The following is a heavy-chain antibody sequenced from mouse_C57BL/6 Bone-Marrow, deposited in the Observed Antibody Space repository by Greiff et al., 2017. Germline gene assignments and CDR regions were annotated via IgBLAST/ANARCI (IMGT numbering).Heavy chain of an antibody. V-gene: IGHV1-80*01. CDR1: GYAFSSYW. D-gene: IGHD2-4*01. J-gene: IGHJ3*01. CDR2: IYPGDGDT. CDR3: ARHYYDYDWFAY. Sequence: VQLQQSGAELVKPGASVKISCKASGYAFSSYWMNWVKQRPGKGLEWIGQIYPGDGDTNYNGKFKGKATLTADKSSSTAYMQLSSLTSEDSAVYFCARHYYDYDWFAYWGQGTLVTVSA.